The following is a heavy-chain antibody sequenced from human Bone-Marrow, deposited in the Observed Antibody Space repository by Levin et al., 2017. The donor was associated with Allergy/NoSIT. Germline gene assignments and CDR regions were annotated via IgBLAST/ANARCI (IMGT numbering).Heavy chain of an antibody. CDR3: ARSPFRGGTFWFYFDL. D-gene: IGHD2-15*01. J-gene: IGHJ4*02. Sequence: GGSLRLSCAISGMNVDGYGMSWVRQAPGKGLEWVSGISWSEGSTGYADSVKGRFTISRDNAKNSLYLQMNSLRVDDTAVYYCARSPFRGGTFWFYFDLWGQGTLVTVSS. V-gene: IGHV3-20*04. CDR2: ISWSEGST. CDR1: GMNVDGYG.